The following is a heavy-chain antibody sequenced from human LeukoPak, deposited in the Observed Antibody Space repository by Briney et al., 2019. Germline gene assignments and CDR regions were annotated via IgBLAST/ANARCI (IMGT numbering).Heavy chain of an antibody. V-gene: IGHV4-34*01. J-gene: IGHJ3*02. CDR1: GGSFSGYY. Sequence: SETLSLTCAVYGGSFSGYYWSWIRQPPGKGLEWIGEINHSGSTNYNPSLKSRVTISVDRSKNQFSLKLSPVTAADTAVYYCARGRGSGWFGAFDIWGQGTMVTVSS. D-gene: IGHD3-22*01. CDR2: INHSGST. CDR3: ARGRGSGWFGAFDI.